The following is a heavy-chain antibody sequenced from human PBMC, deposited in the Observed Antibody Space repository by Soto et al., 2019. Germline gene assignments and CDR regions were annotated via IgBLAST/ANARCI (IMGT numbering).Heavy chain of an antibody. Sequence: QVQLQQWGAGLLKPSETLSLTCAVYGGSFSGYYWSWIRQPPGKGLEWIGEINHSGSTNYNPSLKSLVTISVDTSKNQFSLKLSSVAAADTAVYYCARKGGNDFWSGYRGKYYSYMDVWGKGTTVTVSS. D-gene: IGHD3-3*01. CDR2: INHSGST. CDR3: ARKGGNDFWSGYRGKYYSYMDV. CDR1: GGSFSGYY. J-gene: IGHJ6*03. V-gene: IGHV4-34*01.